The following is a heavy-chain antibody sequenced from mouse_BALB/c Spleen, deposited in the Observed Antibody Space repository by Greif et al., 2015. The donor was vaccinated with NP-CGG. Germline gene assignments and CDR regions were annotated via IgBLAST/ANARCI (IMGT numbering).Heavy chain of an antibody. CDR2: INPYNDGT. V-gene: IGHV1-14*01. D-gene: IGHD1-1*01. J-gene: IGHJ2*01. Sequence: VQLQQSGPELVKPGASVKMSCKASGYTFTSYVMHWVKQKPGQGLEWIGYINPYNDGTKYNEKFKGKATLTSDKSSSTAYMELSSLTSEDSAVYYCARWDYYGSSYVGRFDYWGQGTTLTVSS. CDR3: ARWDYYGSSYVGRFDY. CDR1: GYTFTSYV.